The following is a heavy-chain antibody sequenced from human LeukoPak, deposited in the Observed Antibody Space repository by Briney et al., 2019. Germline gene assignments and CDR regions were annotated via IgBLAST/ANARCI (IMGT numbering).Heavy chain of an antibody. D-gene: IGHD6-19*01. CDR1: GGSFSGYY. V-gene: IGHV4-34*01. CDR2: INHSGST. CDR3: ARAGGWMDENWFDP. J-gene: IGHJ5*02. Sequence: SETLSLTCAVYGGSFSGYYWSWIRQPPGKGLEWIGEINHSGSTNYNPSLKSRVTISVDTSKNQFSLKLSSVTAADTAVYYCARAGGWMDENWFDPWGQGTLVTVSS.